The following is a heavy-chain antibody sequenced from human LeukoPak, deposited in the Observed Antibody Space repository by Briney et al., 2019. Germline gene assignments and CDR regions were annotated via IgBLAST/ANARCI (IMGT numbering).Heavy chain of an antibody. CDR2: MKSKTDGGTT. Sequence: PGGSLRLSCAASGFTLSNAWMSWVRQAPGKGGEWVGRMKSKTDGGTTDYATPVKGRFTISRDDSKNTLYLQMNSLKTEHTAVYYCTTAYSNYEAIGHAFDIWGQGTMVAVSS. V-gene: IGHV3-15*01. D-gene: IGHD4-11*01. CDR1: GFTLSNAW. CDR3: TTAYSNYEAIGHAFDI. J-gene: IGHJ3*02.